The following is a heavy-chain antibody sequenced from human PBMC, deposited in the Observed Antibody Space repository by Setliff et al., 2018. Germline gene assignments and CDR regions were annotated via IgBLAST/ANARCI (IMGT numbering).Heavy chain of an antibody. Sequence: SETLSLTCAVSGGAIDNRYYWGWIRQPPGKGLDWIGNINYSGSSYYNPSLKSRVTISVDTSKKYFFLNLTSVTAADTAVYYCASGGAGFFTSGRWGQGTLVTVSS. CDR2: INYSGSS. CDR1: GGAIDNRYY. CDR3: ASGGAGFFTSGR. D-gene: IGHD3-3*01. J-gene: IGHJ4*02. V-gene: IGHV4-39*01.